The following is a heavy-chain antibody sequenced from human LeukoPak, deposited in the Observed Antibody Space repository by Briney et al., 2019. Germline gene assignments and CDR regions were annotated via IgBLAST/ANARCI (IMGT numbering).Heavy chain of an antibody. CDR2: ISGSGGST. CDR3: AKQIAAAGTPFDY. V-gene: IGHV3-23*01. J-gene: IGHJ4*02. Sequence: GGSLRLSCAASGFTVSSNYMSWVRQAPGKGLEWVSAISGSGGSTYYADSVKGRFTISRDNSKNTLYLQMNSLRAEDTAVYYCAKQIAAAGTPFDYWGQGTLVTVSS. CDR1: GFTVSSNY. D-gene: IGHD6-13*01.